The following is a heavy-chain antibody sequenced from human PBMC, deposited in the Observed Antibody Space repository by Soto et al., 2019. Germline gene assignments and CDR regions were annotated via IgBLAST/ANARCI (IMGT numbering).Heavy chain of an antibody. CDR3: AKFWDGSGSYSPLVY. V-gene: IGHV3-23*01. D-gene: IGHD3-10*01. CDR1: GFTFSSYA. J-gene: IGHJ4*02. CDR2: ISGSGGST. Sequence: GGSLRLSCAASGFTFSSYAMSWVRQAPGKGLEWVSAISGSGGSTYYADSVKGRFTISRDNSKNTLYLQMNSLRAEDTAVYYCAKFWDGSGSYSPLVYWGQGTLVTVSS.